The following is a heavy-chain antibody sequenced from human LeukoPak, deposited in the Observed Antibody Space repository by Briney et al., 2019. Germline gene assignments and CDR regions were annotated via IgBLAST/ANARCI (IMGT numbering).Heavy chain of an antibody. CDR1: GGSLSSGGYY. CDR2: IYYSGST. D-gene: IGHD6-13*01. Sequence: SETLSLTCTVSGGSLSSGGYYWSWIRQHPGKGLEWIGYIYYSGSTYYNPSLKSRVTISVDTSKNQFSLKLSSVTAADTAVYYCARVGAEQQLAYYFDYWGQGTLVTISS. J-gene: IGHJ4*02. CDR3: ARVGAEQQLAYYFDY. V-gene: IGHV4-31*03.